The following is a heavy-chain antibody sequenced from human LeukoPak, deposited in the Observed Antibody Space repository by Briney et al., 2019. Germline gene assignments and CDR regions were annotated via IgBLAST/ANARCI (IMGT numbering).Heavy chain of an antibody. D-gene: IGHD2-15*01. V-gene: IGHV3-23*01. CDR3: AKVDGYCSGGSCYPNDY. CDR1: GGSISSYY. CDR2: ISGSGGST. Sequence: ETLSLTCTVSGGSISSYYWSWVRQAPGKGLEWVSAISGSGGSTYYADSVKGRFTISRDNSKNTLYLQMNSLRAEDTAVYYCAKVDGYCSGGSCYPNDYWGQGTLVTVSS. J-gene: IGHJ4*02.